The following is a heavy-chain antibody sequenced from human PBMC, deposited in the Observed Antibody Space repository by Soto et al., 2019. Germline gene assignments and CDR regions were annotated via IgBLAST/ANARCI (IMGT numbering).Heavy chain of an antibody. Sequence: TGGFLRLSCEASRVTFISYGMHWVRQAPGKGLEWVAIISYDGSYKYYADHVKGRFTISRDNSKNTLFLQMNSLRAEDTAVYYCAKDAYYYDSSGSYPTEYYFDYWGQGTLVTVSS. CDR3: AKDAYYYDSSGSYPTEYYFDY. CDR1: RVTFISYG. V-gene: IGHV3-30*18. D-gene: IGHD3-22*01. CDR2: ISYDGSYK. J-gene: IGHJ4*02.